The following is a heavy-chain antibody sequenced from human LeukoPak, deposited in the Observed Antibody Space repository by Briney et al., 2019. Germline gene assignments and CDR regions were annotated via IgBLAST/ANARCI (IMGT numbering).Heavy chain of an antibody. CDR1: AGSISSSSHH. V-gene: IGHV4-39*01. J-gene: IGHJ4*02. CDR2: IYYGRTT. CDR3: ARGSSGYYYSLLGY. D-gene: IGHD3-22*01. Sequence: SETLSLTCTVSAGSISSSSHHWGWIRQSPGKGLEWIGSIYYGRTTYYNPSLNSRVTISVVTSKNQFSLQLNSVTAADTAVYYCARGSSGYYYSLLGYWGQGTLVTVSS.